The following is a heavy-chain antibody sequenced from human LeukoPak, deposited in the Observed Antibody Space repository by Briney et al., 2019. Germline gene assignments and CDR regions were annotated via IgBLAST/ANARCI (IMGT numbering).Heavy chain of an antibody. CDR3: AKFQIAARPVSPLDY. Sequence: PGGSLRLSCAASGFTFSSYAMSGVRQAPGKGLEWVSAISGSGGSTYYADSVKGRFTISRDNSKNTLYLQMNSLRAEDTAVYYCAKFQIAARPVSPLDYWGQGTLVTVSS. V-gene: IGHV3-23*01. CDR1: GFTFSSYA. J-gene: IGHJ4*02. D-gene: IGHD6-6*01. CDR2: ISGSGGST.